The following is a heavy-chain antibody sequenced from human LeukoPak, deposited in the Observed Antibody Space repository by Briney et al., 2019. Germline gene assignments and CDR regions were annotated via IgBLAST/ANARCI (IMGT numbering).Heavy chain of an antibody. J-gene: IGHJ4*02. Sequence: GTSLRLSCAASGFSFDDYAMHWVRQAPGKGLEWVSGISWNSGSIGYADSVKGRFTISRDNAKNSLYLQMNSLRAEDTALYYCAKGPDYYGSGSYYNVLDYWGQGTLVTVSS. V-gene: IGHV3-9*01. CDR1: GFSFDDYA. D-gene: IGHD3-10*01. CDR3: AKGPDYYGSGSYYNVLDY. CDR2: ISWNSGSI.